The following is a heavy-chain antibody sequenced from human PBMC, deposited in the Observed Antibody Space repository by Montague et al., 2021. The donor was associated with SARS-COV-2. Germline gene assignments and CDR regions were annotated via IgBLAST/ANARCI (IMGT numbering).Heavy chain of an antibody. D-gene: IGHD4-23*01. CDR2: TYDGGAV. V-gene: IGHV4-59*01. CDR1: GGSITGYY. J-gene: IGHJ3*02. CDR3: VRDHPYGGPRGAFDN. Sequence: SETLSLTCTVSGGSITGYYWSWLRRSPGKGLEWIAYTYDGGAVNXNPSLGSRVTISTDTSKNQLSLKVNSVTAADTAVYYCVRDHPYGGPRGAFDNWGQGIVVTVSS.